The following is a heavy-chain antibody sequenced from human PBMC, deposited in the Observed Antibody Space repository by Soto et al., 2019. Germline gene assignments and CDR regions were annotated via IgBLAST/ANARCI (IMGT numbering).Heavy chain of an antibody. J-gene: IGHJ3*02. CDR3: ATTGYSSVWYGHSPFDI. CDR1: GFTFSSYG. D-gene: IGHD6-19*01. Sequence: QVQLVESGGGVVKPGRSLRLSCAASGFTFSSYGMHWVRQAPGKGLEWVAVISYDGSNKYYADSVKGRFTISRDNSKNTMYLQMNSLRAEDMSVYDCATTGYSSVWYGHSPFDIWGQGTMVTVSS. CDR2: ISYDGSNK. V-gene: IGHV3-30*03.